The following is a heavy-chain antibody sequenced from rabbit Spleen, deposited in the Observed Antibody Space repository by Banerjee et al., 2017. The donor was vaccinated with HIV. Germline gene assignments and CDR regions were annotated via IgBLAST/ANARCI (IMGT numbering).Heavy chain of an antibody. J-gene: IGHJ6*01. CDR1: GFSFSSSYW. V-gene: IGHV1S45*01. D-gene: IGHD8-1*01. CDR3: ARDAGTSFSTYGMDL. CDR2: INAGSSGS. Sequence: QEQLEESGGDLVKPEGSLTLTCAASGFSFSSSYWICWVRQAPGKGLEWIACINAGSSGSYYANWAKGRFTISKTSSTTVTLQMTSLTVADTATYFCARDAGTSFSTYGMDLWGPGTLVTVS.